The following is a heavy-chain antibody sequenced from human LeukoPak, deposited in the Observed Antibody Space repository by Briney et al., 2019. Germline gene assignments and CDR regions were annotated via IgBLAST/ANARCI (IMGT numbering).Heavy chain of an antibody. CDR1: GGTFSSYT. D-gene: IGHD3-22*01. CDR2: IIPILGIA. V-gene: IGHV1-69*02. CDR3: AGGYYDSSGYCPF. J-gene: IGHJ4*02. Sequence: GASVKVSCKASGGTFSSYTISWLRQAPGQGLEWMGRIIPILGIANYAQKFQGRVTITADKSTSTAYMELSSLRSEDTAVYYCAGGYYDSSGYCPFWGQGTLVTVSS.